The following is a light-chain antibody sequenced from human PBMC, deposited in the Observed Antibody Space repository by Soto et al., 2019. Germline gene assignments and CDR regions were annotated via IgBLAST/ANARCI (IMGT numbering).Light chain of an antibody. V-gene: IGKV1-27*01. CDR2: SAS. CDR1: HDIRNY. J-gene: IGKJ5*01. CDR3: QKYNSVPVT. Sequence: DIQMTQSPSSLSASVGDRVTITCRASHDIRNYLAWYQQKPGTIPKLLIYSASTLQAGVPSRFSGSGSGTDFTLTISSLQPEDVATYYCQKYNSVPVTFGQWTRLEIK.